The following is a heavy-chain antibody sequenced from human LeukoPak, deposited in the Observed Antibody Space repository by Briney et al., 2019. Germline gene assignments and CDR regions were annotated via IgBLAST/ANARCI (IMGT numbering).Heavy chain of an antibody. Sequence: GGSLRLPCAASGFTFSDYYMSWIRQAPGKGLEWVSYISSSGSTIYYADSVKGRFTISRDNAKNSLYLQMNSLRAEDTAVYYCAREGGPHIVVVTADDAFDIWGQGTMVTVSS. CDR3: AREGGPHIVVVTADDAFDI. CDR2: ISSSGSTI. J-gene: IGHJ3*02. V-gene: IGHV3-11*01. D-gene: IGHD2-21*02. CDR1: GFTFSDYY.